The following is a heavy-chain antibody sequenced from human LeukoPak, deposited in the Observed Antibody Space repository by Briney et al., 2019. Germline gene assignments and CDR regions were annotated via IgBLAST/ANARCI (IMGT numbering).Heavy chain of an antibody. D-gene: IGHD5-18*01. V-gene: IGHV4-59*12. CDR1: GGSISSYY. J-gene: IGHJ4*02. CDR3: ARGLVVFGYSYALRPRFDY. Sequence: SETLSLTCTVSGGSISSYYWSWIRQPPGKGLEWIGYIYYSGSTNYNPSLKSRVTISVDTSKNQFSLKLSSVTAADTAVYYCARGLVVFGYSYALRPRFDYWGQGTLVTVSS. CDR2: IYYSGST.